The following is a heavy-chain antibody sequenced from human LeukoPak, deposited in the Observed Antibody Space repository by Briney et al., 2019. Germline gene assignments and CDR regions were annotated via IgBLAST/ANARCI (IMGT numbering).Heavy chain of an antibody. CDR1: GYTFTNYY. D-gene: IGHD3-3*01. CDR2: SNPSGDST. CDR3: ATEPRYDFWSGPSLNAFDI. Sequence: GASVKVSCKASGYTFTNYYIHWVRQAPGHGLEWMGISNPSGDSTNYAQKFQGRVTMTRDTSTSTVYMDLSSLRSEDTAVYYCATEPRYDFWSGPSLNAFDIWGQGTMVTVSS. J-gene: IGHJ3*02. V-gene: IGHV1-46*01.